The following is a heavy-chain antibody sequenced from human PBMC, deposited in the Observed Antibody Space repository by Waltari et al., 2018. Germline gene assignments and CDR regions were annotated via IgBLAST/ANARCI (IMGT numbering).Heavy chain of an antibody. D-gene: IGHD1-7*01. Sequence: QVQLQESGPGLVKPSETLSLTCAVSGYSISSGYYWGWIRQPPGKGLEWIGSIYHSGGTYYNPSLKSRVTISVDTSKNQFSLKLSSVTAADTAVYYCARRGNYSYDFDYWGQGTLVTVSS. CDR1: GYSISSGYY. CDR2: IYHSGGT. J-gene: IGHJ4*02. V-gene: IGHV4-38-2*01. CDR3: ARRGNYSYDFDY.